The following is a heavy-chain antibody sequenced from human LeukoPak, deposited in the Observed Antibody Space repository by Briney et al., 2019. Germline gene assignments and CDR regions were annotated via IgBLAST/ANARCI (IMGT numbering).Heavy chain of an antibody. D-gene: IGHD4-17*01. CDR2: ISYSGST. CDR3: ASTTSRGYGDYESENDY. V-gene: IGHV4-31*03. J-gene: IGHJ4*02. Sequence: SETLSLTCTVSGGSISSGGYYWNWIRQHPGKGLEWIGYISYSGSTYYNPSLKSRVTTSVDTTKNQFSLKLSSVTAADTAVYYCASTTSRGYGDYESENDYWGQGTLVTVSS. CDR1: GGSISSGGYY.